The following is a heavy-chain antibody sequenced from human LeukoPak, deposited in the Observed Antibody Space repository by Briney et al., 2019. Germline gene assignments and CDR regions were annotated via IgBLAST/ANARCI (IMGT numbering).Heavy chain of an antibody. CDR3: ARDPGSGYEEHFDY. CDR1: GFTFSDYY. Sequence: GGSLRLSCAASGFTFSDYYMSWIRQVPGKGLEWVSYIGRSGTTIHYADSVKGRFTISWDNAKDSLYLQMNSLRAEDTAVYYCARDPGSGYEEHFDYWGQGTLVTVSS. V-gene: IGHV3-11*01. D-gene: IGHD5-12*01. J-gene: IGHJ4*02. CDR2: IGRSGTTI.